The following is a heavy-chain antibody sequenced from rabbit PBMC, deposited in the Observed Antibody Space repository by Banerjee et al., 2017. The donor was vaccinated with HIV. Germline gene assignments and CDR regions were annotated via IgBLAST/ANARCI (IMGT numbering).Heavy chain of an antibody. CDR3: ARGGSAAAFNL. CDR1: GFTVSGSFW. D-gene: IGHD4-2*01. V-gene: IGHV1S45*01. J-gene: IGHJ4*01. Sequence: QEQLEESGGDLVKPEGSLTLTCTASGFTVSGSFWICWVRQAPGKGLEWIGCIYADSGSTSYANWAKGRFTISETSSTTVTLRMTSLTAADTATHFCARGGSAAAFNLWGPGTLVTVS. CDR2: IYADSGST.